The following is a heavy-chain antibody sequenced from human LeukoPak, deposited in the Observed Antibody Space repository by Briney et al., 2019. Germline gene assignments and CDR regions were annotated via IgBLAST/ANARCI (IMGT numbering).Heavy chain of an antibody. J-gene: IGHJ5*02. Sequence: SETLSLTCTVSGGSISSSLYYWGWIRQPPGKGLEWIGNIYYDGSTYYNPSLKSRVTISVDTSKNQFSLKLSSVTAADTAVYYCASLRRYCSSTSCYTHNWFDPWGQGTLVTVSS. CDR3: ASLRRYCSSTSCYTHNWFDP. D-gene: IGHD2-2*02. CDR1: GGSISSSLYY. CDR2: IYYDGST. V-gene: IGHV4-39*01.